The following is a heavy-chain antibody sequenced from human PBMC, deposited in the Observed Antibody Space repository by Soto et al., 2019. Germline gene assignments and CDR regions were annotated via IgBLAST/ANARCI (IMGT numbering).Heavy chain of an antibody. V-gene: IGHV4-39*01. CDR2: IYYSGST. D-gene: IGHD5-12*01. CDR1: GGSISSSSYY. CDR3: ASPGPVRPHSGPRPPFGY. Sequence: QLQLQESGPGLVKPSETLSLTCTVSGGSISSSSYYWGWIRQPPGKGLEWIGSIYYSGSTYYNPSLKSRVTISVDTSKNQFSLKLSSVTAADTAVYYCASPGPVRPHSGPRPPFGYWGQGTLVTVSS. J-gene: IGHJ4*02.